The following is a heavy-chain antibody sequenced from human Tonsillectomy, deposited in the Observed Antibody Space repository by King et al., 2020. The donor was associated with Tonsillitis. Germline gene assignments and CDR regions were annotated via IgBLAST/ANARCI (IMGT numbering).Heavy chain of an antibody. CDR2: ISYDGRNK. CDR3: TRDASGQYSSGVSVSDF. V-gene: IGHV3-30*03. J-gene: IGHJ4*02. D-gene: IGHD6-19*01. Sequence: VRLVESGGGVVQPGRSLRLSCVASGFSFETYGMHWVRQAPGKGLEWVAVISYDGRNKYYADSVKGRFTISRDNSKNTLYLEMTSLRGDDTAFYYCTRDASGQYSSGVSVSDFWGQGTLVTVSS. CDR1: GFSFETYG.